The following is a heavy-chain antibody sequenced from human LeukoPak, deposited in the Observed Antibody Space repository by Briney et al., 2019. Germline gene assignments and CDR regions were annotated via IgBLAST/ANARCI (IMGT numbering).Heavy chain of an antibody. Sequence: SVKVSCKASGGTFSSYTISWVRRAPGQGREWMGRIIPILGIANYAQKFQGRVTITADKSTSTAYMELSSPRSEDTAVYYCAREAGLDIVVVPAASFDYWGQGTLVTVSS. V-gene: IGHV1-69*04. J-gene: IGHJ4*02. CDR2: IIPILGIA. CDR1: GGTFSSYT. CDR3: AREAGLDIVVVPAASFDY. D-gene: IGHD2-2*03.